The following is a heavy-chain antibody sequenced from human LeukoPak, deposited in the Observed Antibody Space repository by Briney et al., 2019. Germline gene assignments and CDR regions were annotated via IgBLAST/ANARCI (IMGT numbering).Heavy chain of an antibody. Sequence: PGGSLRLSCAASGFTFRNYWMGWVRQAPGKGLEWVANTKPDGTAEYYADSVRGRFTTSRDNANNFLYLQMNSLRGEDTAVYYCARSGVPAAMPPYYYGMDVWGQGTTVTVSS. V-gene: IGHV3-7*01. J-gene: IGHJ6*02. CDR2: TKPDGTAE. CDR1: GFTFRNYW. CDR3: ARSGVPAAMPPYYYGMDV. D-gene: IGHD2-2*01.